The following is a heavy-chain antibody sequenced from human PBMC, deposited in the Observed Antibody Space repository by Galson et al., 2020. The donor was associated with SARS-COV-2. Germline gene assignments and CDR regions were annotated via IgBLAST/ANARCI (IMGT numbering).Heavy chain of an antibody. D-gene: IGHD3-10*01. V-gene: IGHV4-39*02. CDR1: GDSMNSSSYF. CDR2: IYFSGIT. J-gene: IGHJ6*02. CDR3: ARWGYYASGNYWNGMDV. Sequence: SETLSLTCTVSGDSMNSSSYFWGWLRQPPGKGLEWIATIYFSGITYYNPPLKSRVTISLDTSKSHFSLNLRSVTAADTAVYFCARWGYYASGNYWNGMDVWGQGTTVTVSS.